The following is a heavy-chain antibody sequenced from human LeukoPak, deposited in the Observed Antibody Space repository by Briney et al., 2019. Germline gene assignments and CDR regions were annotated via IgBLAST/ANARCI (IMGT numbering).Heavy chain of an antibody. CDR2: ISSSSSYI. CDR1: GFSFSSYS. V-gene: IGHV3-21*01. CDR3: ARGGYYYDSSDYLYFDY. D-gene: IGHD3-22*01. J-gene: IGHJ4*02. Sequence: GGSLRLSCAASGFSFSSYSMNWVRQAPGKGLEWVSSISSSSSYIYYADSVKGRFTISRDNAKNSLYLQMNSLRAEDTAVYYCARGGYYYDSSDYLYFDYWGQGTLVTVSS.